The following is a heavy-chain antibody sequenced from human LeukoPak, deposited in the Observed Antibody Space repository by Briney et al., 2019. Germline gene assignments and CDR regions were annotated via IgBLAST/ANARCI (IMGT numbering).Heavy chain of an antibody. CDR2: ISYDGSNK. D-gene: IGHD2-15*01. J-gene: IGHJ6*02. V-gene: IGHV3-30*18. CDR1: GFTFSNYD. CDR3: AKNGVVDGMDV. Sequence: PGRSLRLSCAASGFTFSNYDMHWVRQAPGKGLEWVAVISYDGSNKYYADSVKGRFTISRDNSKNTLYLQMNSLRAEDTAVYYCAKNGVVDGMDVWGQGTTVTVSS.